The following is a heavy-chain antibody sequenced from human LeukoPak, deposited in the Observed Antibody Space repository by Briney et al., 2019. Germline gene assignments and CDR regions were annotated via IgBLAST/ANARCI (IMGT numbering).Heavy chain of an antibody. CDR2: ISSSSSTI. J-gene: IGHJ4*02. Sequence: PGGSLRLSCAASGFTFSSYSMNWVRQAPGKGLEWVSYISSSSSTIYYADSVKGRFTISRDNAKNSLYLQMNSLRAEDTAVYYCASTVRGVIKRTPFDYWGQGTLDTVSS. CDR1: GFTFSSYS. CDR3: ASTVRGVIKRTPFDY. V-gene: IGHV3-48*01. D-gene: IGHD3-10*02.